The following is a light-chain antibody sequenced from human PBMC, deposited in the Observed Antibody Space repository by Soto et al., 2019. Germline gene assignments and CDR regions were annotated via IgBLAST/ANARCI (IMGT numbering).Light chain of an antibody. CDR2: DAS. CDR1: QSISNW. Sequence: DIHMTQSPSTLPASVGDRVTITCRASQSISNWLAWYQQKPGKAPNLLIYDASSLQSGVPSRFSGSGSGTDFTLTISRLEPEDFAVYYCQQYGSSLTFGGGTKVDIK. V-gene: IGKV1-5*01. J-gene: IGKJ4*01. CDR3: QQYGSSLT.